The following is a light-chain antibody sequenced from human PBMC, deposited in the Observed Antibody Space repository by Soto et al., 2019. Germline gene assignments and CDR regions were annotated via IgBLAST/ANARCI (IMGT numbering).Light chain of an antibody. Sequence: EIVLTQSPGTLSLSPGERATLSCRASQTISSSFLAWYQQKPGQAPRLLIYRASRRAPGIPDRFSGSGSWIAFTLTITRLELDDFAVYYCHQFGYYRLDSFGPGTKVEIK. CDR1: QTISSSF. J-gene: IGKJ3*01. CDR2: RAS. V-gene: IGKV3-20*01. CDR3: HQFGYYRLDS.